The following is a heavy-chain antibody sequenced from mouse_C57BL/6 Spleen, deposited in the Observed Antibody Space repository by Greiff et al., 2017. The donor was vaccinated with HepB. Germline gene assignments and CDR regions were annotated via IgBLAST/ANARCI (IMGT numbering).Heavy chain of an antibody. CDR1: GFTFSDYY. Sequence: EVKLMASEGGLVQPGSSMKLSCTASGFTFSDYYMAWVRQVPEKGLEWVANINYDGSSTYYLDSLKSRFIISRDNAKNILYLQMSSLKSEDTATYYCARGLLRGGYYFDYWGQGTTLTVSS. J-gene: IGHJ2*01. CDR3: ARGLLRGGYYFDY. CDR2: INYDGSST. D-gene: IGHD1-1*01. V-gene: IGHV5-16*01.